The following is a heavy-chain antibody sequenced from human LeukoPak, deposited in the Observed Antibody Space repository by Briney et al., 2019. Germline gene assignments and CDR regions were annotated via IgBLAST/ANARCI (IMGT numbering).Heavy chain of an antibody. CDR3: ARPGKAVAASYYYYGMDV. V-gene: IGHV5-10-1*01. Sequence: GESLKISCKGSGYSFTSYWISWVRQMPGKGLEWMGRIDPSDSYTNYSPSFQGHVTISADKSISTAYLQWSSVKASDTAMYYCARPGKAVAASYYYYGMDVWGKGTTVTVSS. D-gene: IGHD6-19*01. J-gene: IGHJ6*04. CDR1: GYSFTSYW. CDR2: IDPSDSYT.